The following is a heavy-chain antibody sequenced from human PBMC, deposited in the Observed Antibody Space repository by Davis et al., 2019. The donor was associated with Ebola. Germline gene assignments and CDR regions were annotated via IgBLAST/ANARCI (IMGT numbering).Heavy chain of an antibody. D-gene: IGHD3-3*01. J-gene: IGHJ6*02. CDR1: GYTFTTFG. CDR2: ISGSSGKT. Sequence: ASVKVSCKASGYTFTTFGISWVRQAPGQGLEWVGWISGSSGKTNYAQKFQGRVTMTTDVSTSTAYMELRSLRSDDTAAYYCASSYDFWSGHDDYGMDVWGQGTTVTVSS. CDR3: ASSYDFWSGHDDYGMDV. V-gene: IGHV1-18*01.